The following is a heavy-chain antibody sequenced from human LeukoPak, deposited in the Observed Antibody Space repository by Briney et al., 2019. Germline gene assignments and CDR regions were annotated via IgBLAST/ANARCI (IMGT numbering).Heavy chain of an antibody. Sequence: PGGSLRLSCAASGFTFSSYGMHWVRQAPGKGLEWVAFIRYDGSNKYYADSVKGRFTISRDNSKNTLYLQMNSLRAEDTAVYYCATGYCSSTSCYRRDSYYYYYMDVWGKGTTVTVSS. CDR1: GFTFSSYG. CDR2: IRYDGSNK. D-gene: IGHD2-2*03. CDR3: ATGYCSSTSCYRRDSYYYYYMDV. J-gene: IGHJ6*03. V-gene: IGHV3-30*02.